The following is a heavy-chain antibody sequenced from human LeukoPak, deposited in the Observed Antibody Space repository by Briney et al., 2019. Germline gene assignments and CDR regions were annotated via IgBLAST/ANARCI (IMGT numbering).Heavy chain of an antibody. D-gene: IGHD2-15*01. V-gene: IGHV3-33*08. CDR2: IWYDGSNK. CDR1: GFTFSSYV. Sequence: GGSLRLSCAASGFTFSSYVMHWVRQAPGKGLEWVAVIWYDGSNKYYADSVKGRFTISRDNSKNTLYLQMNSQRAEDTAVYYGARSGVGYCSGGSCYFDYWGQGTVVTVSS. CDR3: ARSGVGYCSGGSCYFDY. J-gene: IGHJ4*02.